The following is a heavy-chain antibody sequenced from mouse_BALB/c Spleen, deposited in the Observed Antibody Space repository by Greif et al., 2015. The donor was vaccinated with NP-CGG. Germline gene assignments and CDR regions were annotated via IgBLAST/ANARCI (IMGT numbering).Heavy chain of an antibody. Sequence: VQLQQSGGDLVKPGGSLKLSCAAPGFTFSSYGMSWVRQTPDKRLEWVATISSGGSYTYYPDSVKGRFTISRDNAKNTLYLQMSSLKSEYTATYYCARHDPFDYWGQGTTLTVSS. CDR1: GFTFSSYG. V-gene: IGHV5-6*01. J-gene: IGHJ2*01. CDR3: ARHDPFDY. CDR2: ISSGGSYT.